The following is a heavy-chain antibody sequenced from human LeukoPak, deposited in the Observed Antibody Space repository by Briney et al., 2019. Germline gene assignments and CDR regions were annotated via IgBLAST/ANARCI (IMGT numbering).Heavy chain of an antibody. V-gene: IGHV3-30*18. D-gene: IGHD3-10*01. J-gene: IGHJ3*02. CDR2: ISYDGSHK. CDR1: GFIFSSSG. CDR3: AKGIWVVRGVIGDGFDS. Sequence: GGSLRLSCAASGFIFSSSGMHWVRQAPGKGLEWVAVISYDGSHKYFADSVKGRFTISRDNSKNTLYLQMNSLRAEDTAVYYCAKGIWVVRGVIGDGFDSWGQGTMVTVSS.